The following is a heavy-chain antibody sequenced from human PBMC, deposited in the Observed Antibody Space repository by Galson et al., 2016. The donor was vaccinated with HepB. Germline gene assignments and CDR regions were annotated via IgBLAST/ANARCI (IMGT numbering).Heavy chain of an antibody. CDR2: IDGDGRGT. CDR3: TTAFEF. V-gene: IGHV3-74*01. CDR1: GFTFRNYW. J-gene: IGHJ4*02. Sequence: SLRLSCAASGFTFRNYWIHWVRQAPGKGLEWVARIDGDGRGTSFADSVKGRFTNSRDNAKNTLSLGMNSLRAEDTAVYFCTTAFEFWGQGSLVTVTS.